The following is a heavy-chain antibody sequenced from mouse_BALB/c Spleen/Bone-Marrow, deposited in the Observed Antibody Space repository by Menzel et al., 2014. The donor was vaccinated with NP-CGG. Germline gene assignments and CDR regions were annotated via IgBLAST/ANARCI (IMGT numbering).Heavy chain of an antibody. CDR3: ARCGGRYYAMDY. Sequence: EVQLQESGAELVKPGASVKLSCTASGFNIKDTYMHWVKQGPEQGLEWIGRIDPANGNTNYDPRFQGKANITADASSNTAYLQLSSLTSEDTAVYYCARCGGRYYAMDYWGQGTSVTVSS. D-gene: IGHD1-1*01. V-gene: IGHV14-3*02. CDR1: GFNIKDTY. CDR2: IDPANGNT. J-gene: IGHJ4*01.